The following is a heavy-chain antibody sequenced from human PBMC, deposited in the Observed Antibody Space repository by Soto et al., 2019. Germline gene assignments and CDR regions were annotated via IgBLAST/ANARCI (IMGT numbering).Heavy chain of an antibody. J-gene: IGHJ4*02. Sequence: SETLSLTCTVSGGSISSSSCHWGWIRQPPGKGLEWIASIKYSGTTFYNPSLKSRVTLSVDTSKNQFALKLSSVTAEDTAVYYCARDDAPTAPSIFDYWGQGALVTVSS. D-gene: IGHD2-21*02. CDR3: ARDDAPTAPSIFDY. V-gene: IGHV4-39*06. CDR1: GGSISSSSCH. CDR2: IKYSGTT.